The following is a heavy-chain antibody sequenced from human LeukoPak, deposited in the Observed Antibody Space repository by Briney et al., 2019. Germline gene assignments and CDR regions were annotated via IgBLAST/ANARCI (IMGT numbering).Heavy chain of an antibody. J-gene: IGHJ6*03. V-gene: IGHV3-48*04. D-gene: IGHD3-3*01. CDR3: ARGQGDFWSGYYYYYYMDV. CDR1: GFTFSSYS. Sequence: QPGGSLRLSCAASGFTFSSYSMNWVRQAPGKGLEWVSYISSSSGTIYNADSVTGRFTISRDNAKNSLYLQMISLRAEDTALYYCARGQGDFWSGYYYYYYMDVWGKGTTVTVSS. CDR2: ISSSSGTI.